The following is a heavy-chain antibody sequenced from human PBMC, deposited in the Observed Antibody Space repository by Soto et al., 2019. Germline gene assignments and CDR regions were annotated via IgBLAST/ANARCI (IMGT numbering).Heavy chain of an antibody. D-gene: IGHD3-3*01. Sequence: SETLSLTCAVSSGSISSSNWWSWVRQPPEKGLEWIGEIYHSGSTNYNPSLKSRVTISVDKSKNQFSLKLSSVTAADTAVYYCARAYDFWSGYSYYYYMDVWGKGTTVTVSS. J-gene: IGHJ6*03. V-gene: IGHV4-4*02. CDR2: IYHSGST. CDR3: ARAYDFWSGYSYYYYMDV. CDR1: SGSISSSNW.